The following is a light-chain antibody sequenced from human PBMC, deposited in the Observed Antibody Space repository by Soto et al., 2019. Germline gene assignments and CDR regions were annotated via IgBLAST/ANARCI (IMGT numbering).Light chain of an antibody. CDR2: DAS. V-gene: IGKV1-33*01. J-gene: IGKJ5*01. Sequence: DIQMTQSPSSLPASVGDRVTLTCQASQNINNYLNWYQQKPGRASKLLIYDASNFEAGVPSRFRGSGSGTDFTFTISRLPAEDIATYYCQQSEHLTTFGQGTLLEI. CDR3: QQSEHLTT. CDR1: QNINNY.